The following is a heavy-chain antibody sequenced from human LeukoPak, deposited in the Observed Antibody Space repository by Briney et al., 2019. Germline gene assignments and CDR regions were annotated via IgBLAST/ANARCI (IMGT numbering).Heavy chain of an antibody. J-gene: IGHJ4*02. CDR2: ISSSSSYI. D-gene: IGHD2-15*01. CDR3: ARGEVVAATPADY. V-gene: IGHV3-21*01. Sequence: PGGSLRLSCAASGFTFSSYSMNWVRQAPGKGLEWVSSISSSSSYIYYADSVKGRFTISRDNAKNSLYLQMSSLRAEDTAVYYCARGEVVAATPADYWGQGTLVTVSS. CDR1: GFTFSSYS.